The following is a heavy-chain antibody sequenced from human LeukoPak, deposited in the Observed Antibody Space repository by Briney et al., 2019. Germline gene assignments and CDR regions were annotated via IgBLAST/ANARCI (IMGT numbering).Heavy chain of an antibody. J-gene: IGHJ4*02. CDR3: AKDCQLRGGGDCLDY. V-gene: IGHV3-30*02. D-gene: IGHD2-21*01. CDR2: IQYDGSNK. CDR1: GFTFTRYG. Sequence: PGGSLRLSCTTSGFTFTRYGMHWVRQAPGKGLECVTSIQYDGSNKYYADSVKGRFTISRDDSKNTVYLQMSSLRTEDSGIYYCAKDCQLRGGGDCLDYWGQGAPVTVSS.